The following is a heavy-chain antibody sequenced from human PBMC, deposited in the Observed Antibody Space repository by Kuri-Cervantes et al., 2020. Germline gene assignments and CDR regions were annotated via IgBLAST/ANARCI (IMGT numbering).Heavy chain of an antibody. V-gene: IGHV3-30-3*01. Sequence: GESLKISCAASGFTFSSYAMHWVRQAPGKGLEWVAVISYDGSNKYYADSVKGRFTISRDNSKNTLYLQMNSLRAEDTAVYYCAIRPRDYYDSSGDRCGMDVWGQGTTVTVSS. CDR1: GFTFSSYA. CDR2: ISYDGSNK. D-gene: IGHD3-22*01. J-gene: IGHJ6*02. CDR3: AIRPRDYYDSSGDRCGMDV.